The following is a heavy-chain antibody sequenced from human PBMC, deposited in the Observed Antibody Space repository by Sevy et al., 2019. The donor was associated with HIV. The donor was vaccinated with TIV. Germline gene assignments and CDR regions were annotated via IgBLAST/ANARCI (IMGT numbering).Heavy chain of an antibody. J-gene: IGHJ6*03. V-gene: IGHV3-23*01. CDR2: ISGSGTRT. CDR1: GFSFDSYG. CDR3: AKGGGGHYDPDEIGYYFYYYNMDV. Sequence: GGSLRLSCAVSGFSFDSYGMTWVRQAPGKGLEWVSGISGSGTRTYYADSVKGRFIISRDNSKNTLYLQMNSVRSEDTAIYDCAKGGGGHYDPDEIGYYFYYYNMDVWGKGTTVTVSS. D-gene: IGHD3-22*01.